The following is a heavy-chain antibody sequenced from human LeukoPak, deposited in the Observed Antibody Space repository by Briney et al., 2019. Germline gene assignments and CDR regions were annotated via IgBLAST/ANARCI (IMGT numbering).Heavy chain of an antibody. J-gene: IGHJ4*02. CDR2: IYYSGST. D-gene: IGHD3-22*01. CDR1: GGSISSYY. V-gene: IGHV4-39*07. CDR3: ARDYDGSEPGAIVYYFDY. Sequence: SETLSLTCTVSGGSISSYYWSWIRQPPGKGLEWIGSIYYSGSTYYNPSLKSRVTISVDTSKNQFSLKLSSVTAADTAVYYCARDYDGSEPGAIVYYFDYWGQGTLVTVSS.